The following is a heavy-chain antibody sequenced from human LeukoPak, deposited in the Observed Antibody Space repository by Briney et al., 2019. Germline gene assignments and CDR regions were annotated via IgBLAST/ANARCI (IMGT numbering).Heavy chain of an antibody. CDR3: AKPSSPTVYYDSSGYGSYYFDY. V-gene: IGHV3-30*18. CDR2: ISYDGSNK. Sequence: GRSLRLSCAASGFTFSSYGMHWVRQAPGKGLEWVAVISYDGSNKYYADSVKGRFTISRDNSKNTLYLQMNSLRAEDTAVYYCAKPSSPTVYYDSSGYGSYYFDYWGQGTLVTVSS. D-gene: IGHD3-22*01. CDR1: GFTFSSYG. J-gene: IGHJ4*02.